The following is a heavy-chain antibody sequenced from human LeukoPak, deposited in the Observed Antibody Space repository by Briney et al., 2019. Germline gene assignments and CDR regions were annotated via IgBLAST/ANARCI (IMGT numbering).Heavy chain of an antibody. D-gene: IGHD3-10*01. V-gene: IGHV4-39*07. CDR2: IYYSGST. J-gene: IGHJ4*02. CDR1: GGSISSSSYY. CDR3: ASNSFDYYGSGSYSVDY. Sequence: SETLSLTCTVSGGSISSSSYYWGWIRQPPGKGLEWIGSIYYSGSTNYNPSLKSRVTISVDTSKNQFSLKLSSVTAADTAVYYCASNSFDYYGSGSYSVDYWGQGTLVTVSS.